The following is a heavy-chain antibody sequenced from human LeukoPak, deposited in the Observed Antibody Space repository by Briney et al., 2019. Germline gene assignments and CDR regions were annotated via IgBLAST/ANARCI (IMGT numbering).Heavy chain of an antibody. Sequence: ASVKVSCKASGYTFTGYYMHWVRQAPGQGLEWMGWINPNSGGTNYAQKFQGRVTMTRDTSISTAYMELSRLRSDDTAAYYCARDYLQGFWSGYPVYFQHWGQGTLVTVSS. D-gene: IGHD3-3*01. V-gene: IGHV1-2*02. CDR2: INPNSGGT. J-gene: IGHJ1*01. CDR3: ARDYLQGFWSGYPVYFQH. CDR1: GYTFTGYY.